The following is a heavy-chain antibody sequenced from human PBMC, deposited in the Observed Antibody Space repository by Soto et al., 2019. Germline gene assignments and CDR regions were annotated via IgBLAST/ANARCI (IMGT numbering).Heavy chain of an antibody. Sequence: PGGSLRLSCTASGFTFGDYAMSWVRQAPGKGLEWVGFIRSKAYGGTTEYAASVKGRFTISRDDSKSIAYLQMNSLKTEDTAVYYCTRDAVTFFRRGYSYGPLEAYFDYWGQGTLVTVSS. J-gene: IGHJ4*02. CDR3: TRDAVTFFRRGYSYGPLEAYFDY. V-gene: IGHV3-49*04. CDR1: GFTFGDYA. D-gene: IGHD5-18*01. CDR2: IRSKAYGGTT.